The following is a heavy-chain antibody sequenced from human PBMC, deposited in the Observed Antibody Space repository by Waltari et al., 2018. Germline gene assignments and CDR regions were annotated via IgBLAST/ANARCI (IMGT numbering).Heavy chain of an antibody. J-gene: IGHJ6*02. V-gene: IGHV4-4*07. Sequence: QVQLQESVPGLVKPSETLSLTCTVSGGSISIYYWSWIRQPAGKGLEWIGRIYTSGSTNYNPSLKSRVTMSVDTSKNQFALKLSSVTAADTAVYYCARAGGSGLNYYGMDVWGQGTTVTVSS. CDR3: ARAGGSGLNYYGMDV. CDR1: GGSISIYY. CDR2: IYTSGST. D-gene: IGHD6-19*01.